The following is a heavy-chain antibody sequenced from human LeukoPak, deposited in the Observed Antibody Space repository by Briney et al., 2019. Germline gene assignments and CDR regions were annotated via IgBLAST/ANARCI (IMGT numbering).Heavy chain of an antibody. CDR3: ARGGVPAANSRRYYFDC. D-gene: IGHD2-2*01. V-gene: IGHV4-34*01. CDR2: INHSGST. CDR1: GGSFSGYY. J-gene: IGHJ4*02. Sequence: SETLSLTCAVYGGSFSGYYWSWIRQPPGKGLEWIGEINHSGSTNYNPSLKSRVTISVDTSKNQFSLKLSSVTAADTAVYYCARGGVPAANSRRYYFDCWGQGPLVTVSS.